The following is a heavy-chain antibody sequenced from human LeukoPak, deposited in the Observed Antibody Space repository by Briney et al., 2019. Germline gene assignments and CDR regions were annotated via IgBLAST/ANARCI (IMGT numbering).Heavy chain of an antibody. CDR3: AREPPFIVVVVAAGEYGDYYDY. CDR2: IWYDGTNK. V-gene: IGHV3-30*02. D-gene: IGHD2-15*01. Sequence: GGSLRLSCEASGFTFSSYGMHWVRQAPGKGLEWVTFIWYDGTNKYYADSGKGRFTISRDNSKNTLYLQMNSLRAEDTAVYYCAREPPFIVVVVAAGEYGDYYDYWGQGTLVTVSS. CDR1: GFTFSSYG. J-gene: IGHJ4*02.